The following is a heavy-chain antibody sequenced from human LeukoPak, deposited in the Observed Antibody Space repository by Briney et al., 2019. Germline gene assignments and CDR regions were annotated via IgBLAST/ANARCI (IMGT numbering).Heavy chain of an antibody. CDR1: GGSISSSSYY. Sequence: KSSETLSLTCTVSGGSISSSSYYWGWIRQPPGKGLEWIGSIYYSGSTYYNPSLKSRVTISVDTSKNQFSLKLSSVTAADTAVYYCARGKTTGGYYYYMDVWGKGTTVTVSS. D-gene: IGHD1-1*01. CDR2: IYYSGST. CDR3: ARGKTTGGYYYYMDV. J-gene: IGHJ6*03. V-gene: IGHV4-39*07.